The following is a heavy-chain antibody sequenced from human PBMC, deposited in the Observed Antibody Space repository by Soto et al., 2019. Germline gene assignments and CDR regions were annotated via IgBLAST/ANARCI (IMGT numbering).Heavy chain of an antibody. CDR1: GFTVSSSF. CDR3: ARHHYNFDDSGP. D-gene: IGHD1-1*01. V-gene: IGHV3-53*01. J-gene: IGHJ5*02. Sequence: SLRLSCAASGFTVSSSFISWVRQAPGKGLEWVSVIYGDGRTFYADSVKGRFTISKDDSKNALYLQMNSLRVEDTAVYYCARHHYNFDDSGPWGQGTLVTVSS. CDR2: IYGDGRT.